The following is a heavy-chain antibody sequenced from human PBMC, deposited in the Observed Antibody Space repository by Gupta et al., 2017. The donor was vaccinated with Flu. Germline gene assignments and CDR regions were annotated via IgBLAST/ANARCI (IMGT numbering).Heavy chain of an antibody. CDR1: GFTFSNYE. CDR2: IDPGRDKT. CDR3: SRGRGPYDSVDTDYAFPSY. Sequence: QVQLLQSGAEVTKPGASVKVSCKTSGFTFSNYEINWVRQAPGQGLEWVGLIDPGRDKTAYGQKFQGRVTLTRDTFISTAFMELSSLGSDDTAVYYCSRGRGPYDSVDTDYAFPSYLGQGTLLTVSS. D-gene: IGHD4-17*01. V-gene: IGHV1-8*01. J-gene: IGHJ4*02.